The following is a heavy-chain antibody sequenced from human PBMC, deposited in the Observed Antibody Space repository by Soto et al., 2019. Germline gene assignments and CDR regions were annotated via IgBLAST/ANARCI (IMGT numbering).Heavy chain of an antibody. J-gene: IGHJ4*02. CDR2: VFHTGTT. Sequence: QVQLQESGPGLVKPSGTLSLTCAVSGDSVSSPYYWCWVRQPPGKGLEWIGEVFHTGTTSYNPSRRXXVTISMDKSIHQFSLDLSSVTAADTAVYYCARSAGWYAVNSWGPGTLVIVSS. D-gene: IGHD6-19*01. CDR3: ARSAGWYAVNS. V-gene: IGHV4-4*02. CDR1: GDSVSSPYY.